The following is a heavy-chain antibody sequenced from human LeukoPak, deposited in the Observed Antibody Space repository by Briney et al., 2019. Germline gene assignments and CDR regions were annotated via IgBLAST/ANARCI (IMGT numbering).Heavy chain of an antibody. CDR1: GGTFTSYA. Sequence: SVKVSYKPSGGTFTSYAISWVRQAPGQGLGWMGGVIPIFGTANYAQKFQGRATITADESTSTAYMELSSLRSEDTAVYYCARDKGDYYGSGSDPIFDPWGQGTLVTVSS. D-gene: IGHD3-10*01. V-gene: IGHV1-69*13. J-gene: IGHJ5*02. CDR3: ARDKGDYYGSGSDPIFDP. CDR2: VIPIFGTA.